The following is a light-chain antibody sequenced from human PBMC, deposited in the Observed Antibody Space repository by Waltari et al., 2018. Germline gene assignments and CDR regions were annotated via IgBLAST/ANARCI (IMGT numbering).Light chain of an antibody. V-gene: IGLV2-11*01. Sequence: QSALTQPRSVSESPGQSVTISCTGTNYDVGYYNYVSWYQHHPGKAPNLMIYDFTKRPSGVPDRFSGSKYGNTASLTISGLQAEDEADYYCSSYSGTYTLLFGGGTKLTVL. CDR1: NYDVGYYNY. CDR2: DFT. CDR3: SSYSGTYTLL. J-gene: IGLJ3*02.